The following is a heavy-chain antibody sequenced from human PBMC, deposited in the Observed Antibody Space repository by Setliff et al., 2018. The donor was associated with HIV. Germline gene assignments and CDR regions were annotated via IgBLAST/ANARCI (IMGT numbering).Heavy chain of an antibody. Sequence: SETLSLTCTVYGGSFSGYYWSWIRQTPGEGPEWIGEINPGGSTKYNPSLKSRVTISEDTSKNQFSLKLSSVTAADTAVYYCATGLGGYCSSVSCYEADHWGQGTLVTVSS. V-gene: IGHV4-34*01. CDR3: ATGLGGYCSSVSCYEADH. J-gene: IGHJ5*02. CDR1: GGSFSGYY. D-gene: IGHD2-2*01. CDR2: INPGGST.